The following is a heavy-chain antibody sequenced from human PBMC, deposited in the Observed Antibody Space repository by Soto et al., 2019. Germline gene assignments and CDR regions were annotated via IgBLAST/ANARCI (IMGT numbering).Heavy chain of an antibody. CDR1: GDSINGGGYY. J-gene: IGHJ4*02. D-gene: IGHD1-7*01. V-gene: IGHV4-31*03. CDR2: VYYSGAT. CDR3: ARDRRGSATTVTFDY. Sequence: QVQLQESGPGLVQPSQTLSLTCTVSGDSINGGGYYWSWIRQHPGKGLEWIGCVYYSGATYYNPSLKSRIAISVDTSKNQFSLKVTSVTAADTAVYYCARDRRGSATTVTFDYWGQGTLVTVSS.